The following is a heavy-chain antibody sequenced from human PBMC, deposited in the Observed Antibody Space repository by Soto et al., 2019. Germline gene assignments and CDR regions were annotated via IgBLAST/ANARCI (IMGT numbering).Heavy chain of an antibody. V-gene: IGHV3-11*05. CDR1: GFTFSDYY. D-gene: IGHD6-13*01. CDR3: ARGSGAAADYFDF. J-gene: IGHJ4*02. Sequence: QVQLVESGGGLVKPGGSLRLSWAVYGFTFSDYYMTWIRQAPGKGLEWVSYISSSTSHTNYADSVKGRFTISRDNAKNSLFLQMNSLSAEDTALYYCARGSGAAADYFDFWGQGTLVTVSS. CDR2: ISSSTSHT.